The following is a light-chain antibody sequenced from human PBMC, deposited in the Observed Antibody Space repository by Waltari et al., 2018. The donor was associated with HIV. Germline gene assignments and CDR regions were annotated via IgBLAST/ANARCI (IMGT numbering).Light chain of an antibody. CDR1: PSDIGTYKF. V-gene: IGLV2-8*01. CDR2: EVN. J-gene: IGLJ2*01. CDR3: SSFAGNNDII. Sequence: QSALTQPPSASGSPGQSVTISCTGTPSDIGTYKFVSWYQQHPGRAPKLIIYEVNKRPSGVPDRFSGPKADNTASLAVYGLQAEDDADYYCSSFAGNNDIIFGGGTKLTVL.